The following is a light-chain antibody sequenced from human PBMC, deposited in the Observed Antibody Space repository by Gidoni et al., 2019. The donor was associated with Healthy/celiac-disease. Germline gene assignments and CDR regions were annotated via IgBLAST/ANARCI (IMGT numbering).Light chain of an antibody. J-gene: IGKJ1*01. CDR3: QQYNNWPPLT. V-gene: IGKV3-15*01. CDR1: QSVSSN. CDR2: GAS. Sequence: EIVMTQSPATLSVSPGERATLSCRASQSVSSNLAWYQQKPGQAPRLLIYGASTRATGIPARVSGSESGTEFTLTISSLQSEDFAVYYCQQYNNWPPLTFGQGTKVEIK.